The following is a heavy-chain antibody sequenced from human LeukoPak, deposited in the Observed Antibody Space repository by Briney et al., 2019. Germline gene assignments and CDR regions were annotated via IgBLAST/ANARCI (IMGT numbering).Heavy chain of an antibody. Sequence: GASVKVSCKASGYTFINFAINWGRQAPGQRPEWMGWINAYNGNTKYSQKFQDRVTITRDTSASTAYMELTNLPSEDTAVYYCARGPRAAADDYWGQGSLVTVSS. V-gene: IGHV1-3*01. CDR3: ARGPRAAADDY. CDR2: INAYNGNT. J-gene: IGHJ4*02. CDR1: GYTFINFA. D-gene: IGHD6-13*01.